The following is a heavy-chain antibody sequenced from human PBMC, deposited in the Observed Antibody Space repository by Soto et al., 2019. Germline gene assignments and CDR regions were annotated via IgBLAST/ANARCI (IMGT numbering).Heavy chain of an antibody. CDR3: ARHGLDFWSGYTKEYFQH. CDR2: IYYSGST. CDR1: GGSISSYY. J-gene: IGHJ1*01. D-gene: IGHD3-3*01. V-gene: IGHV4-59*08. Sequence: QVQLQESGPGLVKPSETLSLTCTVSGGSISSYYWSWIRQPPGKGLEWIGYIYYSGSTNYNPSLKSRVTISLDTSKNQFSLKLSSVTAADTAVYYCARHGLDFWSGYTKEYFQHWGQGTLVTVSS.